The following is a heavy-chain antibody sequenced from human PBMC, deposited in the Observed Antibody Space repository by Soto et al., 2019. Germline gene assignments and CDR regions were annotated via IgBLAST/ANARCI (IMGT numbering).Heavy chain of an antibody. V-gene: IGHV4-4*02. CDR2: VFHSGSA. CDR1: GGSLSTPVW. Sequence: KASETLSLTCGVSGGSLSTPVWWSWVRLPPGKGLEWIGEVFHSGSANYNPSLQSRVTISLDKSTNQFSLRLSSVTAADTAVYYCARKAWTRLDYWGQGALVTVSS. J-gene: IGHJ4*02. D-gene: IGHD1-1*01. CDR3: ARKAWTRLDY.